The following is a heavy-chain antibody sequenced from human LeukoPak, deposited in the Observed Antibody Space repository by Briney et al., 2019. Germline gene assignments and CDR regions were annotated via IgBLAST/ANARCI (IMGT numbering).Heavy chain of an antibody. J-gene: IGHJ3*02. V-gene: IGHV6-1*01. CDR3: ARARGSDAFDI. Sequence: SQTLSLTCAISGDSVSSNSAAWNWISQSPSRGLEWLGRTYYRSKSYNDYAVSVKSRITINPDTSKNQFSLQLNSVTPEDTAVYYCARARGSDAFDIWGQGTMVTVSS. CDR1: GDSVSSNSAA. CDR2: TYYRSKSYN.